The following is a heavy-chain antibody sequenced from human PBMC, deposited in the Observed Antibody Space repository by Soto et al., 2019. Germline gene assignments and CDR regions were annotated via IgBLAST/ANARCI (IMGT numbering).Heavy chain of an antibody. Sequence: QVQLVESGGGVVQPGRSLRLSCAASGFTFSSYAMHWVRQAPGKGPEWVAVISYDGSNKYYADSVKGRFTISRDNSKNTLYLQMNSLRAEDTAVYYCARVNNMEVYYYYGMDVWGQGTTVTVSS. J-gene: IGHJ6*02. CDR3: ARVNNMEVYYYYGMDV. CDR1: GFTFSSYA. CDR2: ISYDGSNK. D-gene: IGHD3-10*01. V-gene: IGHV3-30-3*01.